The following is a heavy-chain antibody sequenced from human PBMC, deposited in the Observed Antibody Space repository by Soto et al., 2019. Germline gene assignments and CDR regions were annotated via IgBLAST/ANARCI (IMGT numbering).Heavy chain of an antibody. CDR2: INSDGSST. Sequence: VQLVESGGGLVQPGGSLRLSCAASGFTFSSNWMHWXRXXXGKGLVWVSRINSDGSSTYYADSVKGRFTISRDNAKNXLXXXMNXXRXEDTAVYYCARVGGDLDYWGQGTLVTVSS. V-gene: IGHV3-74*01. CDR3: ARVGGDLDY. CDR1: GFTFSSNW. D-gene: IGHD2-21*02. J-gene: IGHJ4*02.